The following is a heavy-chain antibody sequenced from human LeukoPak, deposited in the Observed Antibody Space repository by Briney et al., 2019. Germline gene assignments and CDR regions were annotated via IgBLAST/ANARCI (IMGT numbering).Heavy chain of an antibody. CDR1: GGSISSYY. CDR3: ARDLHSSGYFDAFDI. Sequence: SETLSLTCTVSGGSISSYYWSWIRQPAGKGLEWIGRIYTSGSTNYNPSLKSRVTMSVDTSKNQFSLKLSSVTAADTAVYYCARDLHSSGYFDAFDIWGQGTVVTVSS. V-gene: IGHV4-4*07. D-gene: IGHD3-22*01. CDR2: IYTSGST. J-gene: IGHJ3*02.